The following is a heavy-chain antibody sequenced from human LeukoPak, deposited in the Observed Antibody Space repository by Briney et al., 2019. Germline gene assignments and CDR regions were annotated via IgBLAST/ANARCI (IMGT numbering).Heavy chain of an antibody. D-gene: IGHD5-12*01. CDR2: ISYDGSNK. CDR3: ARGPPRILRYSGYDSRYYGMDV. V-gene: IGHV3-30-3*01. Sequence: GGSLRLSCAASGFTFSNYAMHWVRQAPGKGLEWVAVISYDGSNKYYADSVKGRFTISRDNSKNTLYLQMNSLRAEDTAVYYCARGPPRILRYSGYDSRYYGMDVWGQGTTVTVSS. J-gene: IGHJ6*02. CDR1: GFTFSNYA.